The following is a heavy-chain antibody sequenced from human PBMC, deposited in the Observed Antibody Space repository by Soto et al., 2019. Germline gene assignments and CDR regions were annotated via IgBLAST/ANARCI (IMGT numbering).Heavy chain of an antibody. V-gene: IGHV4-4*02. J-gene: IGHJ3*02. CDR3: ARSIAAAGTIVNDAFDI. Sequence: QVQLQESGPGLVKPSGTLSLTCAVSSGSISSSNWWSWVRQPPGKGLEWIWEIYHSGSTNYNPSLKSRVTISVDKSKNQFSLKLSSVTAADTAVYYCARSIAAAGTIVNDAFDIWGQGTMVTVSS. CDR1: SGSISSSNW. D-gene: IGHD6-13*01. CDR2: IYHSGST.